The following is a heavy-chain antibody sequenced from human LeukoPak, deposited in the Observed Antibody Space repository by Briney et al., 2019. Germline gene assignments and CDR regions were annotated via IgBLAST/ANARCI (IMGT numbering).Heavy chain of an antibody. J-gene: IGHJ4*02. D-gene: IGHD6-19*01. CDR2: IYYSGST. Sequence: SETLSLTCTVSGGSISIGGYYWSWIRQHPGKGLEWIGYIYYSGSTYYNPSLKSRVTISVDTSKNQFSLKLSSVTAADTAVYYCARDLGSALGYFDYWGQGTLVTVSS. CDR3: ARDLGSALGYFDY. CDR1: GGSISIGGYY. V-gene: IGHV4-31*03.